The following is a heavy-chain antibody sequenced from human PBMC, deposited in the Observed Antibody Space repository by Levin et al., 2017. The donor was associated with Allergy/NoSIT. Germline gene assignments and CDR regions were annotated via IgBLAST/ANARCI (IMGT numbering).Heavy chain of an antibody. CDR1: GFTFDDYT. Sequence: GGSLRLSCAASGFTFDDYTMHWVRQAPGKGLEWVSLISWDGGSTYYADSVKGRFTISRDNSKNSLYLQMNSLRTEDTALYYCAKDISRGKLMWSGYYRGPSFDYWGQGTLVTVSS. J-gene: IGHJ4*02. CDR3: AKDISRGKLMWSGYYRGPSFDY. V-gene: IGHV3-43*01. CDR2: ISWDGGST. D-gene: IGHD3-3*01.